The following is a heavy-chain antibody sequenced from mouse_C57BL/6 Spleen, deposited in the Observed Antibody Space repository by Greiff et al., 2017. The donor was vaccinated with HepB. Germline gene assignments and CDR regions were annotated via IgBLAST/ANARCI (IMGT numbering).Heavy chain of an antibody. J-gene: IGHJ4*01. CDR3: ARSGYYGSSYDYAMDY. D-gene: IGHD1-1*01. CDR1: GYTFTDHT. V-gene: IGHV1-78*01. Sequence: VKLQESDAELVKPGASVKISCKVSGYTFTDHTIHWMKQRPEQGLEWIGYIYPRDGSTKYNEKFKGKATLTADKSSSTAYMQLNSLTSEDSAVYFCARSGYYGSSYDYAMDYWGQGTSVTVSS. CDR2: IYPRDGST.